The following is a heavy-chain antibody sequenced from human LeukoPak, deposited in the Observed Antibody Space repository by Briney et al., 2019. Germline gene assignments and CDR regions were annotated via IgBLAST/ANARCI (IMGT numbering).Heavy chain of an antibody. CDR2: INPSGGST. V-gene: IGHV1-46*01. CDR1: GFTFTTYY. CDR3: ARETRGVPGAIAAVKGFDY. D-gene: IGHD6-13*01. Sequence: GASVKVSRKASGFTFTTYYMHWVRQPPAQGRELVGIINPSGGSTSYTQKFKGRVTMTRDMSTSTVYMELSSLRSEDTDVYYCARETRGVPGAIAAVKGFDYWGQGTLVTVSS. J-gene: IGHJ4*02.